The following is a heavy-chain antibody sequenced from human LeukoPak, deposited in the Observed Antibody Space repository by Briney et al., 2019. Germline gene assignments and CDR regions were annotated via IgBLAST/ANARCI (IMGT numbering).Heavy chain of an antibody. D-gene: IGHD3-22*01. Sequence: SETLILTSTVACDSITSHYGNGIQQTPGKGLEWIGYIYHTGSTNYNPSLKSRVSISADTSNNRFSLRLYSVTAADTAVYYCARERGEGYDNSGYYDYFDYWGQGILVTVSS. J-gene: IGHJ4*02. CDR3: ARERGEGYDNSGYYDYFDY. CDR2: IYHTGST. V-gene: IGHV4-59*11. CDR1: CDSITSHY.